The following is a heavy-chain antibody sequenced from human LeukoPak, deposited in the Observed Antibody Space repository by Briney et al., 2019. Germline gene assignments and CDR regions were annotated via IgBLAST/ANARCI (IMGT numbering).Heavy chain of an antibody. CDR3: ARLGTTVTTPINYWYFDL. J-gene: IGHJ2*01. Sequence: GGSLRLSCAASGFTFSDYYMSWIRQAPGKGLEWVSYISSSGSTMYYADSVKGRFTISRDNAKNSLYLQMNSLRAEDTAVYYCARLGTTVTTPINYWYFDLWGRGTLVTVSS. D-gene: IGHD4-17*01. CDR1: GFTFSDYY. CDR2: ISSSGSTM. V-gene: IGHV3-11*04.